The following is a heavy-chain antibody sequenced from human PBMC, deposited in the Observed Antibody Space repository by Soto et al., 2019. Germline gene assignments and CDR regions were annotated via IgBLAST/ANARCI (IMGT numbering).Heavy chain of an antibody. CDR2: ISSSSSYI. V-gene: IGHV3-21*01. Sequence: EVQLVESGGGLVKPGGSLRLSCADSAFTFSSYSVNWVRQAPGKGLEWVSSISSSSSYIYYADSVMGRFTISRDNAKNSLYLQMNSLRAEDTAVYYCARDQVAGTRYFDLWGRGTLVTVSS. CDR3: ARDQVAGTRYFDL. CDR1: AFTFSSYS. D-gene: IGHD6-19*01. J-gene: IGHJ2*01.